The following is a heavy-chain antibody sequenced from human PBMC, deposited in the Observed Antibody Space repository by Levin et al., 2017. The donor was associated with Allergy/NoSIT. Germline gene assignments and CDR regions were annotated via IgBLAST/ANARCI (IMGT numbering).Heavy chain of an antibody. CDR3: ARGLTGDYSPIFFDY. Sequence: GESLKISCAASGFTVSSNYMSWVRQAPGKGLEWVSVIYSGGSTYYADSVKGRFTISRDNSKNTLYLQMNSLRAEDTAVYYCARGLTGDYSPIFFDYWGQGTLVTVSS. CDR1: GFTVSSNY. D-gene: IGHD4-17*01. V-gene: IGHV3-66*02. J-gene: IGHJ4*02. CDR2: IYSGGST.